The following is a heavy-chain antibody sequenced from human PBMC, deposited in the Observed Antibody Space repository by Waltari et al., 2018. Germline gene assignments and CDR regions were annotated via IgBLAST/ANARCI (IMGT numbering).Heavy chain of an antibody. D-gene: IGHD2-15*01. J-gene: IGHJ4*02. V-gene: IGHV3-74*01. CDR1: RFTVSRYW. CDR3: VRDFGGNLDS. CDR2: INPDGNTI. Sequence: EVQVVESGGGLVQPGGSLRLSCAASRFTVSRYWMHSVRQAPGKGLVGVSRINPDGNTINYADSVRGRFTISRDSARNTLYLQMNSLRADDTAVYYCVRDFGGNLDSWGQGTLVTVSS.